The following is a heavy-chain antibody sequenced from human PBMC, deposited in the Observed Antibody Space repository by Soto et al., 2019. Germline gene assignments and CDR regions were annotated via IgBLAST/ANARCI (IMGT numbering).Heavy chain of an antibody. CDR3: ARTSAAGPWKDRNFDY. CDR1: GFTFSSYA. Sequence: GGSLRLSCAASGFTFSSYAMHWVRQAPGKGLEWVAVISYDGSNKYYADSVKGRFTISRDNSKNTLYLQMNSLRAEDTAVYYCARTSAAGPWKDRNFDYWGQGTLVTVSS. D-gene: IGHD6-13*01. V-gene: IGHV3-30-3*01. CDR2: ISYDGSNK. J-gene: IGHJ4*02.